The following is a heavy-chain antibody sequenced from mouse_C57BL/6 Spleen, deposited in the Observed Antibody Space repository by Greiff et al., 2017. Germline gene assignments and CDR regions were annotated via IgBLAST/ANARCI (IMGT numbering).Heavy chain of an antibody. CDR2: ILPGSGST. CDR1: GYTFPGYW. D-gene: IGHD2-4*01. V-gene: IGHV1-9*01. CDR3: ARRGDDYDWFAY. J-gene: IGHJ3*01. Sequence: QVQLKQSGAELMKPGASVKLSCKATGYTFPGYWIEWVKQRPGHGLEWIGEILPGSGSTNYNEKFKGKATFTADTSSNTAYMQLSSLTTEDSAIYYCARRGDDYDWFAYWGQGTLVTVSA.